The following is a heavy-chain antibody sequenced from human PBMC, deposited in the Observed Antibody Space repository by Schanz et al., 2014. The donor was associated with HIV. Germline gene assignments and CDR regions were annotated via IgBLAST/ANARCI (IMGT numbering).Heavy chain of an antibody. CDR2: ISGSGGST. Sequence: EVQLLESGGGLVQPGGSLRLACAASGFTFNSYAMSWVRQAPGKGLEWVSAISGSGGSTNYADSVKGRFTISRDNSKNTLYLQMNSLRAEDTAVYYCAKEGYGEGYYGMDVWGQGTTVTVSS. CDR1: GFTFNSYA. CDR3: AKEGYGEGYYGMDV. D-gene: IGHD4-17*01. J-gene: IGHJ6*02. V-gene: IGHV3-23*01.